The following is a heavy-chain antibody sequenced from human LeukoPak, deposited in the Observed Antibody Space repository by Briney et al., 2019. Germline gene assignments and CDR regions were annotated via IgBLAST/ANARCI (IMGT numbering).Heavy chain of an antibody. D-gene: IGHD5-18*01. Sequence: PSETLSLTCTVSGGSISSSRHYWGWISQPPGKGLEWIGYIYYSGSTNYNPSLKSRVTISVDTSKNQFSLKLSSVTAADTAVYYCARIIGIGDGYDYWGQGTLVTVSS. CDR2: IYYSGST. J-gene: IGHJ4*02. V-gene: IGHV4-61*05. CDR3: ARIIGIGDGYDY. CDR1: GGSISSSRHY.